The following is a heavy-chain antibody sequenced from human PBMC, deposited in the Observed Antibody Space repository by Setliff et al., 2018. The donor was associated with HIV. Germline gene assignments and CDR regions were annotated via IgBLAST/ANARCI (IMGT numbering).Heavy chain of an antibody. J-gene: IGHJ4*02. V-gene: IGHV4-59*11. D-gene: IGHD5-18*01. Sequence: SLTCTVSGASIRSQYWSWIRKPPGKGLEWIGYISYSGSTNYNPSLESRVTISVDTSKNQLSLKLSSVTAADTAVYYCARGQGRFSFGAQLGYYFDYWGQGTLVTSPQ. CDR3: ARGQGRFSFGAQLGYYFDY. CDR2: ISYSGST. CDR1: GASIRSQY.